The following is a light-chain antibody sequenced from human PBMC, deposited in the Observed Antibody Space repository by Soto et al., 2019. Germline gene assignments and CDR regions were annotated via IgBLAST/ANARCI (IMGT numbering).Light chain of an antibody. CDR3: QQSYNTPRT. CDR1: QSISVW. Sequence: NQVAPFPFTLSASVGDRVTLNCLASQSISVWLAWYQQKPGKAPKLLIYMASTLESGVPSRFSGSGSGTHFTLTINSLQPEDFATYYCQQSYNTPRTFGQGTKVDIK. CDR2: MAS. V-gene: IGKV1-5*03. J-gene: IGKJ1*01.